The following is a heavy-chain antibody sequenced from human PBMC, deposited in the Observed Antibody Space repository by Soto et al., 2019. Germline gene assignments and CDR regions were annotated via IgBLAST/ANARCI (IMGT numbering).Heavy chain of an antibody. J-gene: IGHJ4*02. CDR1: GFTFSKYW. Sequence: GGSLRLSCAASGFTFSKYWMHWVRQATGKGLVWVARTHFDGSTSSYADSVKGRFTISRDNARTSLHLQMDSLRADDTAVYYCARVAGDGSGASVNHYLDYWGQGTLVTVSS. V-gene: IGHV3-74*01. D-gene: IGHD3-10*01. CDR2: THFDGSTS. CDR3: ARVAGDGSGASVNHYLDY.